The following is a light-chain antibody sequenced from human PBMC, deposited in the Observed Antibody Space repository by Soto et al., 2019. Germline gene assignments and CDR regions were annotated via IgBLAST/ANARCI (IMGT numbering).Light chain of an antibody. CDR1: QGISTF. CDR2: AAS. CDR3: QQLNSYPLT. V-gene: IGKV1-9*01. J-gene: IGKJ4*01. Sequence: DIQLTQSPSFLSASVGDRVTITCRASQGISTFLAWYQQKPGKAPKLLIYAASILQSGVPSRFRGSGSATDFTLTISRLQPEDFATYFCQQLNSYPLTFGGGTKVDIK.